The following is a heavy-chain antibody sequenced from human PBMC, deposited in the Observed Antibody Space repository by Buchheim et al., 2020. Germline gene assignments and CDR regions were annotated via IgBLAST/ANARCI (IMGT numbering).Heavy chain of an antibody. Sequence: QVQLVESGGGVVQPGRSLRLSCAASGFTFSSYGMHWVRQAPGKGLEWVAVISYDGSNKYYADSVKGRFTISRDNSKNTLYLQMNSLRAEDTAVYYCAKAYYDFWSGYYIDYWGQGTL. CDR2: ISYDGSNK. J-gene: IGHJ4*02. CDR3: AKAYYDFWSGYYIDY. CDR1: GFTFSSYG. V-gene: IGHV3-30*18. D-gene: IGHD3-3*01.